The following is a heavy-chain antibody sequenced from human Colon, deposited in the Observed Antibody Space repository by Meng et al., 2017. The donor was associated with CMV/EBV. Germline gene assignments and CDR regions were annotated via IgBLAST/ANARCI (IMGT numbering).Heavy chain of an antibody. CDR3: ARARGRIVVVTQIDY. V-gene: IGHV1-18*01. CDR1: GYTFPSYG. J-gene: IGHJ4*02. CDR2: ISAYNGNT. Sequence: ASVKVSCQASGYTFPSYGISWVRQAPGQGLEWMGWISAYNGNTNYAQKLQGRVTMTTDTSTSTAYLQLRSLRSDDTAVYYCARARGRIVVVTQIDYWGQGTLVTVSS. D-gene: IGHD3-22*01.